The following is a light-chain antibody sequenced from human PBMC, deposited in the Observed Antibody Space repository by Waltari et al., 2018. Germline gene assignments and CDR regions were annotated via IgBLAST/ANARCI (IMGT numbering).Light chain of an antibody. Sequence: EIVLTQSPGTLSFSLGERATVSCRASQSVSRALAWYQQKPGQAPRLLIYGASTRATGIPDRFSGSGSGTDFSLTISRREPDDFAVYYCQHYLRLPVTFGQGTTVEI. CDR1: QSVSRA. CDR2: GAS. V-gene: IGKV3-20*01. J-gene: IGKJ1*01. CDR3: QHYLRLPVT.